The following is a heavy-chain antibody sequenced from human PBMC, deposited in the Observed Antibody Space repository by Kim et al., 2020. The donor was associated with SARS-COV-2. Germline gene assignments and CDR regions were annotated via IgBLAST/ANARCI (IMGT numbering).Heavy chain of an antibody. CDR1: GFTFSGST. CDR3: TRYYGDYGWYFDL. Sequence: GGSLRLSCEASGFTFSGSTIHWVRQASGKGLEWVGLVRSKTNTYAATYAASVKGRFIISRDDSSNTANLQMNSLKSEDTAVYYCTRYYGDYGWYFDLWGRGTLVTVSS. CDR2: VRSKTNTYAA. J-gene: IGHJ2*01. V-gene: IGHV3-73*01. D-gene: IGHD4-17*01.